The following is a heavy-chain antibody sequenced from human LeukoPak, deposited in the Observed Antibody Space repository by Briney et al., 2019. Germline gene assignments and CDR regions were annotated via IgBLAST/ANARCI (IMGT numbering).Heavy chain of an antibody. Sequence: PGRSLRLSCTTSGFTFGDYPMSWFRQAPGKGLEWVGFIRSKAHGGTTDYAASVKGRFTISRDDSKSIAHLQMNRLKTEDTAVYYCTSEVLLLNGTSAEYFQHWGQGTLVTVSS. CDR2: IRSKAHGGTT. CDR3: TSEVLLLNGTSAEYFQH. D-gene: IGHD1-26*01. CDR1: GFTFGDYP. V-gene: IGHV3-49*03. J-gene: IGHJ1*01.